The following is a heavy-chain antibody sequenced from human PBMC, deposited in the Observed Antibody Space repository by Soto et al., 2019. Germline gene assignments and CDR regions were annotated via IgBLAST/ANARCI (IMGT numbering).Heavy chain of an antibody. CDR1: GGTFSSYA. V-gene: IGHV1-69*13. D-gene: IGHD2-2*01. CDR3: ARGVEGYCSSTSCSYYFDY. J-gene: IGHJ4*02. CDR2: IIPIFGTA. Sequence: SVKVSCKASGGTFSSYAISWVRQAPGQGLEWMGGIIPIFGTANYAQKFQGRVTITADESTSTAYMELSSLRSEDTAVYYCARGVEGYCSSTSCSYYFDYWGQGTLVTVSS.